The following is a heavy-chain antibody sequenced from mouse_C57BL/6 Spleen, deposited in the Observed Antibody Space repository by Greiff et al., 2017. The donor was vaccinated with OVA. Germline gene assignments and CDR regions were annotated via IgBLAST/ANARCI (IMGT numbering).Heavy chain of an antibody. CDR2: IYPGSGST. CDR1: GYTFTSYW. Sequence: VQLQQSGAELVKPGASVKMSCKASGYTFTSYWITWVKQRPGQGLEWIGDIYPGSGSTNYNEKFKSKATLTVDTSSSTAYMQLSSLTSEDSAVYYCARSGYSNFYFDYWGQGTTLTVSS. CDR3: ARSGYSNFYFDY. J-gene: IGHJ2*01. V-gene: IGHV1-55*01. D-gene: IGHD2-5*01.